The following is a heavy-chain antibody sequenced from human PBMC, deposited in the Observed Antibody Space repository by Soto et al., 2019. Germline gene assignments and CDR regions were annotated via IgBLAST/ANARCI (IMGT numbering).Heavy chain of an antibody. CDR1: GYTFTSYY. J-gene: IGHJ6*03. CDR3: ARHVDDDILTYYMDV. D-gene: IGHD3-9*01. CDR2: INPSGGST. Sequence: QVQLVQSGAEVKKPGASVKVSCKASGYTFTSYYMHWVRQAPGQGLEWMGIINPSGGSTSYAQKFQGRVTMTRDTSTSTVYMELSSLRSEDTAVYYCARHVDDDILTYYMDVWGKGTTVTVSS. V-gene: IGHV1-46*03.